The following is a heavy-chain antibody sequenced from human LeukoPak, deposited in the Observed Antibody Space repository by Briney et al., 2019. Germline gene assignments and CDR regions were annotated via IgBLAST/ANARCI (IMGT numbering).Heavy chain of an antibody. CDR3: AREGDYGDYVLDY. Sequence: GGSLRLSCAASGFSFSKYWMYWVRQAPGKGRVWGSRISRDGSITSYAESVKGRISLSRDNAKNTLHLQMNSLRVEDTAIYYCAREGDYGDYVLDYWGQGTLVTVSS. CDR2: ISRDGSIT. J-gene: IGHJ4*02. V-gene: IGHV3-74*01. D-gene: IGHD4-17*01. CDR1: GFSFSKYW.